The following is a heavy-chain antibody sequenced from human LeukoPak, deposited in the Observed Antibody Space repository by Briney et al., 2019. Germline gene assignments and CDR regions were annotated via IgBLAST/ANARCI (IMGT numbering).Heavy chain of an antibody. CDR2: ISAYNGNT. Sequence: GASVKVSCKASSYTFTSYGISWVRQAPGQGLEWMGWISAYNGNTNYAQKLQGRVTMTTDTSTSTAYMELRSLRSDDTAVYYCARDDYYYDSSGYYFFDYWGQGTLVTVSS. J-gene: IGHJ4*02. D-gene: IGHD3-22*01. V-gene: IGHV1-18*01. CDR3: ARDDYYYDSSGYYFFDY. CDR1: SYTFTSYG.